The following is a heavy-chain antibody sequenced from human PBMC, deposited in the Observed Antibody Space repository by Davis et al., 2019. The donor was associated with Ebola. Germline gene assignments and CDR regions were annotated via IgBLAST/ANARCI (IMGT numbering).Heavy chain of an antibody. J-gene: IGHJ6*02. CDR1: GGTFSSYA. V-gene: IGHV1-69*06. Sequence: AASVKVSCKASGGTFSSYAISWVRQAPGQGLEWMGRIIPIFGTANYAQKFQGRVTITADKSTSTAYMELSSLRSEDTAVYYCAGQSIAARLVDYYYGMDVWGQGTTVTVSS. CDR2: IIPIFGTA. CDR3: AGQSIAARLVDYYYGMDV. D-gene: IGHD6-6*01.